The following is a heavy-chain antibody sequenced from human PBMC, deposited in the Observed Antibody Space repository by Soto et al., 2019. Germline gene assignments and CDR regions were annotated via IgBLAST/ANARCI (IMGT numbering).Heavy chain of an antibody. Sequence: SVKVSCKASGGTFSSYAISWVRQAPGQGLEWMGGIIPIFGTANYAQKFQGRVTITADKSTSTAYMELSSLRSEDTAVYYCARDLDCSSTSCYTAYTPQTYYYYGMDVWGQGTTVTVSS. D-gene: IGHD2-2*02. J-gene: IGHJ6*02. CDR3: ARDLDCSSTSCYTAYTPQTYYYYGMDV. CDR1: GGTFSSYA. V-gene: IGHV1-69*06. CDR2: IIPIFGTA.